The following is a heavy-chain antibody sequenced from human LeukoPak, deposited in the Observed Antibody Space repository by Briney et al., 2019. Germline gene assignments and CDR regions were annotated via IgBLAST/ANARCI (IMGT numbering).Heavy chain of an antibody. J-gene: IGHJ4*02. CDR3: ARVSIAAAASFDY. V-gene: IGHV3-48*03. CDR2: ISSSGSTI. D-gene: IGHD6-13*01. CDR1: GFTFSSYE. Sequence: PGGSLRLSCAASGFTFSSYEMNWVRQAPGKGLEWVSYISSSGSTIYYADSVKGRFTISRDNAKNSLYLQMNSLRAEDTAVYYCARVSIAAAASFDYWGQGTLVTVSS.